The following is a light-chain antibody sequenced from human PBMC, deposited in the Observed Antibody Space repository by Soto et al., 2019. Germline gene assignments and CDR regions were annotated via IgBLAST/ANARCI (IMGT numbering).Light chain of an antibody. V-gene: IGKV3-15*01. J-gene: IGKJ5*01. CDR3: QQYNNWPPIT. Sequence: EIVMTQSPATLSVSPGERATLSCRASQSVKINLAWYQQKPGQAPRLLIYGAFTRATGIPARFSGSGSGTEFTLTISNLQSEDFGVYYCQQYNNWPPITFGQGTRVEIK. CDR1: QSVKIN. CDR2: GAF.